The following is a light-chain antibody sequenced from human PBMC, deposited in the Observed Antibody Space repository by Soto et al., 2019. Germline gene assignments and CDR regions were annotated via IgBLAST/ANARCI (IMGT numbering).Light chain of an antibody. CDR1: QSVSSSY. Sequence: MVLTQSPGTLSLYPGERATLSCRASQSVSSSYLAWYQQKPGQAPRLLIYGASSRATGIHDRFSGSGSGTDFPLTISRLEPDDLAVYYGQQCDGSPRLTCGGGPKLEIK. J-gene: IGKJ4*01. CDR2: GAS. V-gene: IGKV3-20*01. CDR3: QQCDGSPRLT.